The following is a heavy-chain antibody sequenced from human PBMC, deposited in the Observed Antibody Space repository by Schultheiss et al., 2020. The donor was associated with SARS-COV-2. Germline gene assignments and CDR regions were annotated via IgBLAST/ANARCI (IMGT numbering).Heavy chain of an antibody. D-gene: IGHD2-2*02. CDR3: ARGGYCSSTSCYRPFDY. Sequence: GGSLRLSCAASGFTFSSYAMSWVRQAPGKGLEWVSAISGSGSTIYYADSVKGRFTISRDNAKNSLYLQMNSLRAEDTAVYYCARGGYCSSTSCYRPFDYWGQGTLVTVSS. V-gene: IGHV3-23*01. CDR2: ISGSGSTI. J-gene: IGHJ4*02. CDR1: GFTFSSYA.